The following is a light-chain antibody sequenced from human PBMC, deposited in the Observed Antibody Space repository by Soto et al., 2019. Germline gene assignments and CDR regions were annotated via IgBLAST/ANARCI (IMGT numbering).Light chain of an antibody. CDR1: QTIGTY. Sequence: VTQSPSSLAAALGDIVTITCRSSQTIGTYVDWYLQKSGAAPELLIYDASTLQSGVPSRFRGGASGTDFTLTISSLQLDDFATYYCQQSYNTPLTFGQGTKVDIK. CDR3: QQSYNTPLT. CDR2: DAS. V-gene: IGKV1-39*01. J-gene: IGKJ1*01.